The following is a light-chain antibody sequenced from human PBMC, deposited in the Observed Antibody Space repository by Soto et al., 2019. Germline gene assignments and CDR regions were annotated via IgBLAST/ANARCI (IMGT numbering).Light chain of an antibody. CDR1: QSVSSSY. V-gene: IGKV3-20*01. Sequence: EIVLTQSPGTLPLSPGERATLSCRASQSVSSSYLAWYQQKPGQAPRLLIYGASSRATGIPDRFSGSRSGTDFTLTISRLEPEDFAVYYCQQYGSSPLTFGGGTKVEIK. J-gene: IGKJ4*01. CDR2: GAS. CDR3: QQYGSSPLT.